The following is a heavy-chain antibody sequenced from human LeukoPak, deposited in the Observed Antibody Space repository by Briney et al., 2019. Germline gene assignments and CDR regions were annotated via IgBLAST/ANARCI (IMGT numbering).Heavy chain of an antibody. CDR2: IIPIFGTA. CDR1: GGTFSSYA. D-gene: IGHD3-22*01. CDR3: ASGSFHYYDSSGLDY. Sequence: GASVKVSCKASGGTFSSYAISWVRQAPGQGLEWMGGIIPIFGTANYAQKFQGRVTITTDESTSTAYMELSSLRSEDTAVYYCASGSFHYYDSSGLDYWGQGTLVTVSS. J-gene: IGHJ4*02. V-gene: IGHV1-69*05.